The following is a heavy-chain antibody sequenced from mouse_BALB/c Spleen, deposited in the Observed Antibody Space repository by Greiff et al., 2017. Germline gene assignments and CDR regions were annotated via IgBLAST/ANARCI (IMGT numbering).Heavy chain of an antibody. CDR3: ARGYGNYEDRFAY. CDR2: ISYSGST. Sequence: VQGVESGPGLVKPSQSLSLTCTVTGYSITSDYAWNWIRQFPGNKLEWMGYISYSGSTSYNPSLKSRISITRDTSKNQFFLQLNSVTTEDTATYYCARGYGNYEDRFAYWGQGTLVTVSA. V-gene: IGHV3-2*02. D-gene: IGHD2-1*01. J-gene: IGHJ3*01. CDR1: GYSITSDYA.